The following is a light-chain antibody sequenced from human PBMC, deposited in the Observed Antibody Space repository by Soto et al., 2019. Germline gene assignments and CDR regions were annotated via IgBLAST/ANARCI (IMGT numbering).Light chain of an antibody. J-gene: IGKJ1*01. CDR1: QSISSS. V-gene: IGKV3-15*01. Sequence: EVVMRQSPATLSVSHGATATLSCRASQSISSSLAWYQQKPGQAPRLLIYGASIRATGIPARFSGSGSGTDFTLTIISLQPEDFAPYYCQLSSSPPLTFAQGANVDI. CDR2: GAS. CDR3: QLSSSPPLT.